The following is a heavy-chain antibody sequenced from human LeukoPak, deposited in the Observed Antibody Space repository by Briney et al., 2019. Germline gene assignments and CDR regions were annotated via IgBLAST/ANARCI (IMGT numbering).Heavy chain of an antibody. CDR3: AREVVVVVAATTNWFDP. J-gene: IGHJ5*02. Sequence: ASVKVPCKASGYTFTGYYMHWVRQAPGQGLEWMGWINPNSGGTNYAQKFQGRVTTTRDASISTAYMELSRLRSDDTAVYYCAREVVVVVAATTNWFDPWGQGTLVTVSS. D-gene: IGHD2-15*01. CDR2: INPNSGGT. V-gene: IGHV1-2*02. CDR1: GYTFTGYY.